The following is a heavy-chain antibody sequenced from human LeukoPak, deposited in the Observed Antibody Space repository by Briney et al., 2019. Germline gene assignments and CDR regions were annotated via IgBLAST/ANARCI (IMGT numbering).Heavy chain of an antibody. CDR2: IYYSGST. D-gene: IGHD3-9*01. CDR1: GGSISSHY. CDR3: ARGYDILTGYLDY. V-gene: IGHV4-59*11. J-gene: IGHJ4*02. Sequence: SETLSLTCTVSGGSISSHYWSWIRQPPGKGLEWIGYIYYSGSTNYNPSLKSRVTISVDTSKNQFSLKLSSVTAADTAAYYCARGYDILTGYLDYWGQGTLVTVSS.